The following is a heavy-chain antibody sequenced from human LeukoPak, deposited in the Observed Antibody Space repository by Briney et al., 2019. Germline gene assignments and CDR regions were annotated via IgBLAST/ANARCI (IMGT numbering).Heavy chain of an antibody. V-gene: IGHV4-34*01. CDR1: GGSISSYY. CDR3: ARGIGTATALPSRY. J-gene: IGHJ4*02. Sequence: SETLSLTCTVSGGSISSYYWSWIRQPPGKGLEWIGEINHSGSTNYNPSLKSRVTISVDTSKNQFSLKLSSVTAADTAVYYCARGIGTATALPSRYWGQGTLVTVSS. CDR2: INHSGST. D-gene: IGHD5-18*01.